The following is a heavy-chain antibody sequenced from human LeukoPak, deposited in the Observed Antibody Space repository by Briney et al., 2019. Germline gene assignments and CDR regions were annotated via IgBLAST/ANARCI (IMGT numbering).Heavy chain of an antibody. V-gene: IGHV1-69*13. D-gene: IGHD3-9*01. Sequence: SVKVSCKASGGTFSSYAISWVRQAPGQGLEWMGGIIPIFGTANYAQKFQGRVTITADESTSTAYMELSSLRPEDTAVYYCARGLTGYPLYYYYYGMDVWGQGTTVTVSS. CDR2: IIPIFGTA. J-gene: IGHJ6*02. CDR1: GGTFSSYA. CDR3: ARGLTGYPLYYYYYGMDV.